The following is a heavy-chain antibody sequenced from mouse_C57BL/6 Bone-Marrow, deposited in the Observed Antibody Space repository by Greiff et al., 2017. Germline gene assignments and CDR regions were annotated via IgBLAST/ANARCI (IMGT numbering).Heavy chain of an antibody. J-gene: IGHJ4*01. D-gene: IGHD1-1*01. V-gene: IGHV5-6*01. CDR3: ARRGTVGYAMDY. CDR1: GFTFSSYG. Sequence: DVHLVESGGDLVKPGGSLKLSCAASGFTFSSYGMSWVRQTPDKRLEWVATISSGGSYTSYPDSVKGRFTISRDNAKNTLYLQMSSLKSEDTAMYYCARRGTVGYAMDYWGQGTSVTVSS. CDR2: ISSGGSYT.